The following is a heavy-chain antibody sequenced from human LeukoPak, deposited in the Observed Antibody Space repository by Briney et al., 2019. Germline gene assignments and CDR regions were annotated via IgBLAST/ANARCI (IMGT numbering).Heavy chain of an antibody. D-gene: IGHD3-10*01. CDR3: YGSGSPDYYFDY. CDR1: GFTFSSYG. Sequence: GRSLRLSCAASGFTFSSYGMHWVRQAPGKGLEWVAVISYDGGNKYYADSVKGRFTISRDNSKNTLYLQMNSLRAEDTAVYYCYGSGSPDYYFDYWGQGTLVTVSS. J-gene: IGHJ4*02. CDR2: ISYDGGNK. V-gene: IGHV3-30*03.